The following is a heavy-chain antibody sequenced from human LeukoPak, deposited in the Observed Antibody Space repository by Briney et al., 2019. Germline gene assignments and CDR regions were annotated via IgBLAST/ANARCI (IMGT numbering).Heavy chain of an antibody. J-gene: IGHJ4*02. Sequence: PGVSLRLSCAASGFTFNNYAMSWVRQAPGKGLEWVSAISGSGGATYFADSVKGRFTISRDNSKNTLYLQMHSLRAEDTAVYYCAKALGSIVVTASDYWGQGTLVTVSS. CDR1: GFTFNNYA. D-gene: IGHD5-12*01. V-gene: IGHV3-23*01. CDR3: AKALGSIVVTASDY. CDR2: ISGSGGAT.